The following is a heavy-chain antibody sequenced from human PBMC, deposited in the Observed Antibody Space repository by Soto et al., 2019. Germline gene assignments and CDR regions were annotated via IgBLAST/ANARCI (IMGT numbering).Heavy chain of an antibody. D-gene: IGHD3-3*01. J-gene: IGHJ4*02. V-gene: IGHV4-34*01. CDR1: GGSFSGYY. CDR2: INHSGST. CDR3: ARVGVLARGHDY. Sequence: SETLSLTCAVYGGSFSGYYWSWIRQPPGKGLEWIGEINHSGSTNYNPSLKSRVTISVDTSKNQFSLKLSSVTAADTAVYYCARVGVLARGHDYWGQGTLVTVSS.